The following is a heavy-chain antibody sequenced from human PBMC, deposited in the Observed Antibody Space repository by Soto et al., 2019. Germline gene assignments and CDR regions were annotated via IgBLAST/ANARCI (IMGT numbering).Heavy chain of an antibody. CDR2: VYPDDNT. CDR1: GLSVVGSY. Sequence: GGSLTLSCAASGLSVVGSYMNCFRQSEQKGLEGISVVYPDDNTYYAESVRGRFTISRDTSKSTVSLQMNSLRAEDTAVYYCARLQGAFYYDNGDYDFLDYWGQGTLVTVSS. J-gene: IGHJ4*02. CDR3: ARLQGAFYYDNGDYDFLDY. V-gene: IGHV3-53*01. D-gene: IGHD3-3*01.